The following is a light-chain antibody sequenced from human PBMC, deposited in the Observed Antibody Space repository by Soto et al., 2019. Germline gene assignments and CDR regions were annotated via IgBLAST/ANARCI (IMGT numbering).Light chain of an antibody. J-gene: IGLJ2*01. V-gene: IGLV2-11*01. CDR2: DVS. CDR3: ASYAGSYTVGV. Sequence: QSALTQPRSVSGSPGQSVTISCTGTSSDVGGYNYVSWYQQHPGNVPKLMIYDVSERPSGVPDRFSGSKSGNTASLTISGLQADDEADYYCASYAGSYTVGVFGGGTKLTVL. CDR1: SSDVGGYNY.